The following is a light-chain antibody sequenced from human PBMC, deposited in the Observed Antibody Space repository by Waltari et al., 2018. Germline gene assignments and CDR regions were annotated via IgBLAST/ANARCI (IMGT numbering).Light chain of an antibody. CDR1: NSYVGAYDF. CDR3: SSYTTSGTLV. V-gene: IGLV2-14*01. CDR2: GVN. J-gene: IGLJ1*01. Sequence: QSAPTQPAPVSGSPGQSITISRTGTNSYVGAYDFFSWHQQYPGKAPKVMIYGVNNRPSGVSNRFSGSKSGNTASLIISGLQADDEADYYCSSYTTSGTLVFGTGTKVTVL.